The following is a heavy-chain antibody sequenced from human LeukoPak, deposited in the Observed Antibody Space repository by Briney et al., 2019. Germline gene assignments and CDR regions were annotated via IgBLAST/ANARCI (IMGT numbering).Heavy chain of an antibody. CDR1: GFIFSGYG. CDR2: IRYEGSNK. J-gene: IGHJ4*02. CDR3: AKESDVAAAGIDY. Sequence: GSLRLSCAASGFIFSGYGMHWVRQAPGKGLQWVTFIRYEGSNKYYAGSVKGRFTISRDNSKNTLYLQMNSLRVEDTAVYYCAKESDVAAAGIDYWGQGTLVTVSS. V-gene: IGHV3-30*02. D-gene: IGHD6-13*01.